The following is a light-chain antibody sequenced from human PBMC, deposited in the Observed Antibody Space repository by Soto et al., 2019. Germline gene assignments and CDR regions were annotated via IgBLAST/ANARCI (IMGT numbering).Light chain of an antibody. CDR2: GAS. V-gene: IGKV3-20*01. Sequence: EIVLTQSPGTLSLSPGERATLSCRASQSVSRSYLAWYQQNLGQVPRLLIYGASSRASGIPDRFSGSGSGTDFTLTISRLEPEDFAVYYCHQYDRSPQTFGQGTKVDIK. CDR3: HQYDRSPQT. CDR1: QSVSRSY. J-gene: IGKJ1*01.